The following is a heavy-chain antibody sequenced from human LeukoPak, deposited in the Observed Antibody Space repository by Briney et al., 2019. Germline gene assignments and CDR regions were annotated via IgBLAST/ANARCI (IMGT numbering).Heavy chain of an antibody. V-gene: IGHV4-39*07. Sequence: SETLSLTCTVSGGSISSSSYHWGWIRQPPGKGLEWIGSIYYSGSANYNPSLESRVTISIDTSKNQFSLKLSSVTAADTAVYYCARAPKWGYFDWFPDAFDIWGQGTMVTVSS. CDR3: ARAPKWGYFDWFPDAFDI. D-gene: IGHD3-9*01. CDR2: IYYSGSA. J-gene: IGHJ3*02. CDR1: GGSISSSSYH.